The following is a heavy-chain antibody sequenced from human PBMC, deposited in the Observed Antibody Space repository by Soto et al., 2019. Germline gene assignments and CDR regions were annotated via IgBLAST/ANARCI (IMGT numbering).Heavy chain of an antibody. CDR1: GFTFDDYA. CDR3: AKGTDYSLYGRYYYYYLDV. CDR2: ISWNSGSI. J-gene: IGHJ6*03. Sequence: DVQLVESGGCLVQPGRSLRLSCAASGFTFDDYATHWVRQAPGKGLEWVSAISWNSGSIGYADSVKGRFTISRDKAKNSLDLQMNRPRAEVTALYHCAKGTDYSLYGRYYYYYLDVWGKETTVTVSS. V-gene: IGHV3-9*01. D-gene: IGHD4-4*01.